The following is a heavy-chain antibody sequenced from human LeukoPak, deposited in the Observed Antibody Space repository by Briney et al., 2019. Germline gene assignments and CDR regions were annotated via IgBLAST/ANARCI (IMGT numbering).Heavy chain of an antibody. J-gene: IGHJ4*02. CDR1: GDSVSSNSAA. D-gene: IGHD6-19*01. V-gene: IGHV6-1*01. CDR3: ARAEYSSGWYDFVY. Sequence: SQTLSLTCAISGDSVSSNSAAWNWIRQSPSRGLEWMGRTYYRSKWYNDYAVSVKSRITINPDTSKNQFSLQLNSVTPEDTAVYYCARAEYSSGWYDFVYWGQGTLVTVSS. CDR2: TYYRSKWYN.